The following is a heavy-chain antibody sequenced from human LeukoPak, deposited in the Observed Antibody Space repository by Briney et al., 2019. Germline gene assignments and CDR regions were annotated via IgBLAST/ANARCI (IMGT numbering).Heavy chain of an antibody. CDR2: IDWDDDK. CDR3: ARTLAVAGSYWFDP. CDR1: GFSLSTRGMC. D-gene: IGHD6-19*01. V-gene: IGHV2-70*01. J-gene: IGHJ5*02. Sequence: VSGPALVKPTQTLTLTCTFSGFSLSTRGMCVSWIRQPPGKALEWLALIDWDDDKYYSTSLKTRLTISKDTSKNQVVLTMTNMDPVDTATYYCARTLAVAGSYWFDPWGQGALVTVSS.